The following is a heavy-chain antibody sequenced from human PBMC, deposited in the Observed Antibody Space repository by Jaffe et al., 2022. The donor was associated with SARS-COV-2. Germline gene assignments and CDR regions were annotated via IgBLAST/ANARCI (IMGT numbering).Heavy chain of an antibody. CDR2: ISGSGGST. D-gene: IGHD2-2*01. J-gene: IGHJ6*02. Sequence: EVQLLESGGGLVQPGGSLRLSCAASGFTFSSYAMSWVRQAPGKGLEWVSAISGSGGSTYYADSVKGRFTISRDNSKNTLYLQMNSLRAEDTAVYYCAKGGEGDVVVPAAIYYYGMDVWGQGTTVTVSS. CDR3: AKGGEGDVVVPAAIYYYGMDV. CDR1: GFTFSSYA. V-gene: IGHV3-23*01.